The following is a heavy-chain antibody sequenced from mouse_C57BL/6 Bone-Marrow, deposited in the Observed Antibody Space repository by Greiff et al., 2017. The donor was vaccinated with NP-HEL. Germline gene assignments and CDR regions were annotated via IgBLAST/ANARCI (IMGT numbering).Heavy chain of an antibody. CDR2: ISYSGST. Sequence: VQLKESGPGLAKPSQTLSLTCSVTGYSITSDYWNWIRKFPGNKLEYMGYISYSGSTYYNPSLKSRISITRDTSKNQYYLQLNSVTTEDTATYYCARSFYYYGLGTYYAMDYWGQGTSVTVSS. CDR1: GYSITSDY. D-gene: IGHD1-1*01. CDR3: ARSFYYYGLGTYYAMDY. J-gene: IGHJ4*01. V-gene: IGHV3-8*01.